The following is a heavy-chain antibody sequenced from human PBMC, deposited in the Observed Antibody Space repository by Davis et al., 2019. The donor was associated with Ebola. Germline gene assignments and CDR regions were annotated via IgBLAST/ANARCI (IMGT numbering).Heavy chain of an antibody. V-gene: IGHV4-39*01. CDR3: ARGRRISYGPPRY. Sequence: MPSETLSLTCTVSGGSITRSDYYWGWIRQSPGKGLEWIGSISYSGNTYYNPSLEGRVTISADTSKNQFSLKLSSVTAADTAVYYCARGRRISYGPPRYWGQGTLVTVSS. CDR1: GGSITRSDYY. CDR2: ISYSGNT. D-gene: IGHD5-18*01. J-gene: IGHJ4*02.